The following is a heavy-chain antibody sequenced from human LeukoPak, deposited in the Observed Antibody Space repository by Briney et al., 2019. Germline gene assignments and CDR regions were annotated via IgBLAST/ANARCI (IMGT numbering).Heavy chain of an antibody. CDR2: INHSGST. Sequence: SETLSLTCAVYGGSFSGYYWCWIRQPPGKGLEWIGEINHSGSTNYNPSLKSRVTISVDTSKNQFSLKLSSVTAADTAVYYCARLAAAGRHEGKDYWGQGTLVTVSS. CDR1: GGSFSGYY. CDR3: ARLAAAGRHEGKDY. V-gene: IGHV4-34*01. D-gene: IGHD6-25*01. J-gene: IGHJ4*02.